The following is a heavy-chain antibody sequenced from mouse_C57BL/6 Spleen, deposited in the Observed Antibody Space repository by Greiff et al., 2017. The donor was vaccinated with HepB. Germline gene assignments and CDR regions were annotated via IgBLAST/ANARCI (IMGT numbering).Heavy chain of an antibody. J-gene: IGHJ2*01. CDR2: FYPGSGSI. CDR3: ARHEEGIYECYQYYFDY. CDR1: GYTFTEYT. Sequence: VQLQQSGAELVKPGASVKLSCKASGYTFTEYTIHWVKQRSGQGLEWIGWFYPGSGSIKYNEKFKDKATLTADKSSSTVYMELSRLTSEDAAVYFCARHEEGIYECYQYYFDYWGQGTTLTVSS. V-gene: IGHV1-62-2*01. D-gene: IGHD2-3*01.